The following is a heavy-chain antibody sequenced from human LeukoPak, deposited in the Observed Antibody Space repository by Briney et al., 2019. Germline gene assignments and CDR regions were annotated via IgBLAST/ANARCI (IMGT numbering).Heavy chain of an antibody. CDR3: ARESGLELRRPLNWFDP. V-gene: IGHV1-8*01. CDR2: MNPNSGNT. J-gene: IGHJ5*02. CDR1: GYTFTSYD. Sequence: ASVKVSCKASGYTFTSYDINWVRQATGQGLEWKGWMNPNSGNTGYAQKFQGRVTMTRNTSISTAYMELSSLRSEDTAVYYCARESGLELRRPLNWFDPWGQGTLVTVSS. D-gene: IGHD1-7*01.